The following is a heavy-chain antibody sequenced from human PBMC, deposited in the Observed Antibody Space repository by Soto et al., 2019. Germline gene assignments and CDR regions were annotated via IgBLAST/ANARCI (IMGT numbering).Heavy chain of an antibody. J-gene: IGHJ6*02. V-gene: IGHV3-21*01. CDR2: ISSSSSYI. CDR1: GFTFSSYS. CDR3: AGVKPGGYSYPKRDYGMDV. Sequence: GGSLRLSCAASGFTFSSYSMNWVRQAPGKGLEWVSSISSSSSYIYYADSVKGRFTISRDNAKNSLYLQMNSLRAEDTAVYYCAGVKPGGYSYPKRDYGMDVWGQGTTVTVSS. D-gene: IGHD5-18*01.